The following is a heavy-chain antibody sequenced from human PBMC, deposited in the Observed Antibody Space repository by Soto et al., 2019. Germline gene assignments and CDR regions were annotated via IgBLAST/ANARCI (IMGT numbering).Heavy chain of an antibody. D-gene: IGHD1-1*01. J-gene: IGHJ6*02. CDR1: GDAISSADYY. CDR3: ARDLWVEPELYYYGMDV. V-gene: IGHV4-30-4*01. Sequence: PSETRSLTCTVTGDAISSADYYWSWIRQTPGKGLEWIGHIFYSGTTYYNPSLKSRLTISVDTSKNHFSLRLTSVTAADTAVYYCARDLWVEPELYYYGMDVWGQGTTVTVSS. CDR2: IFYSGTT.